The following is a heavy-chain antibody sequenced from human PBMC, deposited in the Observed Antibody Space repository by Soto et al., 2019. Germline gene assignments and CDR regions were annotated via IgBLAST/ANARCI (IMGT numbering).Heavy chain of an antibody. CDR1: GFTFSSYG. J-gene: IGHJ6*02. CDR3: AKDGSSWSHYGMAV. V-gene: IGHV3-30*18. Sequence: GGSLRLSCAASGFTFSSYGMYWVLQAPGKGLEWVAVISYDGSNKYYADSVKGRFTISRDNSKNTLYLQMNSLRAEDTAVYYCAKDGSSWSHYGMAVWGQGTTVTVSS. CDR2: ISYDGSNK. D-gene: IGHD6-13*01.